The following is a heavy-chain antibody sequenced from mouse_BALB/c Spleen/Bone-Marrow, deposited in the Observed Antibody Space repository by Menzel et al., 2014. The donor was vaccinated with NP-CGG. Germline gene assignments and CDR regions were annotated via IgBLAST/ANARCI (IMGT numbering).Heavy chain of an antibody. Sequence: DVMLVESGGGLVKPGGSLKLSCAASGFTFSKYAMSWVRQTPEKRLEWVATISSGGSYTYYPDSVKGRFTISRDNAKNTLYLQMSSLRSEDTAMYYCARAKPGTYYAMGYWGQGTSVTVSS. CDR3: ARAKPGTYYAMGY. J-gene: IGHJ4*01. CDR1: GFTFSKYA. V-gene: IGHV5-9-1*01. D-gene: IGHD4-1*01. CDR2: ISSGGSYT.